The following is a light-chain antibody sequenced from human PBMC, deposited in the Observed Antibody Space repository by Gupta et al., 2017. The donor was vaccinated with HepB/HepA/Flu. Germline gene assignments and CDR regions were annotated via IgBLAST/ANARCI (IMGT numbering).Light chain of an antibody. CDR1: QSVTNM. J-gene: IGKJ3*01. V-gene: IGKV1-5*03. CDR3: QDLDSDST. Sequence: DVQMTQSPSTLSASVGDRATITCRASQSVTNMLAWYKHKSGKAPKLLIYRASSLQTGVSSRFSGSGYGTEFSLTISSLQPEDFATYYCQDLDSDSTFGPGTKVDIK. CDR2: RAS.